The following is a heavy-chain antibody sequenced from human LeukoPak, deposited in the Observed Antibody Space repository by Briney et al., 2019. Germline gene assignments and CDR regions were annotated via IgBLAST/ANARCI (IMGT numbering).Heavy chain of an antibody. Sequence: TLSLTCAVSGGSISSGGYSWSWIRQPPGKGLEWIGYIYHSGSTYYNPSLKSRVTISVDRSKNQFSLKLSSVTAADTAVYYCAGATLGYCSSTSCSWVGMDVWGQGTTVTVSS. CDR3: AGATLGYCSSTSCSWVGMDV. J-gene: IGHJ6*02. CDR1: GGSISSGGYS. V-gene: IGHV4-30-2*01. D-gene: IGHD2-2*01. CDR2: IYHSGST.